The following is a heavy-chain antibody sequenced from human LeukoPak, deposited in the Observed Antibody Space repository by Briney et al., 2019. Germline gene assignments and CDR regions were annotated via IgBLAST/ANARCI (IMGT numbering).Heavy chain of an antibody. J-gene: IGHJ4*02. CDR2: IYYSGST. V-gene: IGHV4-59*01. CDR1: GGSISSYY. D-gene: IGHD6-19*01. Sequence: PSETLSLTCTVSGGSISSYYWSWIRQSPGKGLEWIGYIYYSGSTNYNPSLKSRFTISVDTSKNQFSLKLSSVTSADTAVYYCARRRFSSGWYYFDYWGQGTLVTVSS. CDR3: ARRRFSSGWYYFDY.